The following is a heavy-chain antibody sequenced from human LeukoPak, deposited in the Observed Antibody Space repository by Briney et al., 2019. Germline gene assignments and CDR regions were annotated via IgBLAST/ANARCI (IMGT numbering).Heavy chain of an antibody. J-gene: IGHJ6*03. Sequence: SETLSLTCTVSGGSISSYYWSWIRQPPGKGLEWIGYIYYSGSTNYNPSLKSRVTISVGTSKNQFSLKLSSVTAADTAVYYCARVRDIGYCSSTSCYPNYYMDVWGKGTTVTVSS. CDR2: IYYSGST. V-gene: IGHV4-59*01. CDR1: GGSISSYY. CDR3: ARVRDIGYCSSTSCYPNYYMDV. D-gene: IGHD2-2*01.